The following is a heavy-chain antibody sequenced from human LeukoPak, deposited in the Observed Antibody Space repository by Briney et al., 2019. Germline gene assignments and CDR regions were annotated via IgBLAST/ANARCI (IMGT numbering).Heavy chain of an antibody. CDR2: INPNSGGT. D-gene: IGHD6-6*01. V-gene: IGHV1-2*06. J-gene: IGHJ4*02. Sequence: ASVKVSCKASGYTFTDYYMHWVRQAPGQGLEWMGRINPNSGGTNYAQKFQGRVTMTRDTSISTAYMELSRLISDDTAVYYCVRGRYSSSSSYHFDYWGQGTLVTVSS. CDR3: VRGRYSSSSSYHFDY. CDR1: GYTFTDYY.